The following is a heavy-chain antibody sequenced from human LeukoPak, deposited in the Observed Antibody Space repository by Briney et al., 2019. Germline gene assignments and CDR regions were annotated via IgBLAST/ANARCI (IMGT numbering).Heavy chain of an antibody. J-gene: IGHJ4*02. Sequence: SETLSLTCTVSGGSISSYYWSWIRQPPGKGLEWIGYIYYSGSTNYNPSLKSRVTISVDTSKNQFSLKLSSVTAADTAVYYCASAHGSGTVFDYWGQGTLVTVSS. V-gene: IGHV4-59*08. CDR3: ASAHGSGTVFDY. CDR2: IYYSGST. CDR1: GGSISSYY. D-gene: IGHD3-10*01.